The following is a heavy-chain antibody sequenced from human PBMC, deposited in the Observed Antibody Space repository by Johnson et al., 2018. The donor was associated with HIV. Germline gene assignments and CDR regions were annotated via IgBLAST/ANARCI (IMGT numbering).Heavy chain of an antibody. Sequence: MQLVESGGGLVKPGGSLRVSCAASGFTFSNAWMNWVRQAPGKGLEWVGRIKSGTTDYAVPVKGRFIISRDDSKNTLYLQMNSLKTEDTAVYYCTSGKSWLAVDAFDIWGQGTMVTVSS. V-gene: IGHV3-15*01. J-gene: IGHJ3*02. D-gene: IGHD6-19*01. CDR2: IKSGTT. CDR3: TSGKSWLAVDAFDI. CDR1: GFTFSNAW.